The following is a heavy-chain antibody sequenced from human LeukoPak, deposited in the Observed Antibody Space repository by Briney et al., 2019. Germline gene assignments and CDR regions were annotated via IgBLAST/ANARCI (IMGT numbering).Heavy chain of an antibody. V-gene: IGHV4-59*12. D-gene: IGHD3-10*01. CDR1: GGSISSYY. J-gene: IGHJ6*02. Sequence: SETLSLTCTVSGGSISSYYWNWIRQPPGKGLEWIGNIYYSGSTNYNPSLKSRVTISVDTSKNQFSLKLSSVTAADTAVYYCARGRGYYYYYGMDVWGQGTTVTVSS. CDR3: ARGRGYYYYYGMDV. CDR2: IYYSGST.